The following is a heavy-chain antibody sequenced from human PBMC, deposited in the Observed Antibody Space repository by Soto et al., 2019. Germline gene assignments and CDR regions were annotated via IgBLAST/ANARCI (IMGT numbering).Heavy chain of an antibody. Sequence: EVQLVESGGGLVKPGGSLRLSCAASGFTFSSYSMNWVRQAPGKGLEWVSSISSSSSYIYYADSVKGRFTISRDNAKNSLYLKVNSLRAEDMAVYYCARDQAVGYCSGGSCSGDAFDIWGQGTMVTVSS. D-gene: IGHD2-15*01. CDR1: GFTFSSYS. CDR2: ISSSSSYI. V-gene: IGHV3-21*01. CDR3: ARDQAVGYCSGGSCSGDAFDI. J-gene: IGHJ3*02.